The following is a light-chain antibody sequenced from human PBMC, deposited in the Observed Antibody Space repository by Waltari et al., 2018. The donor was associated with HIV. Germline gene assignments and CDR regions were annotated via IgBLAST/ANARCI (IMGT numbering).Light chain of an antibody. CDR2: SPF. J-gene: IGKJ1*01. CDR3: QQYTSASRT. CDR1: QRVEHEL. Sequence: VLTQSPGTLSLSPRERATLPCSARQRVEHELLAWYQQRSGQPPRLLVYSPFRRATGIPDRFSGSGAVTGFTLTISRLEPEDFAVYYCQQYTSASRTFGQGTKVEIK. V-gene: IGKV3-20*01.